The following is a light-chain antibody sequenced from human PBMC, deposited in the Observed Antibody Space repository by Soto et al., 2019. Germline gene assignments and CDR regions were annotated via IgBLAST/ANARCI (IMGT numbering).Light chain of an antibody. J-gene: IGKJ1*01. CDR3: QQYGSAPT. CDR2: GAS. CDR1: QSVSSSY. V-gene: IGKV3-20*01. Sequence: EIVLTQSPGTLSLSPGERATLSCRASQSVSSSYLAWYQQKPGQAPRLLIYGASSRATGIPDRFSGSGSGTDFTLTISRVEPEDFAVYYCQQYGSAPTCGRATKVEIK.